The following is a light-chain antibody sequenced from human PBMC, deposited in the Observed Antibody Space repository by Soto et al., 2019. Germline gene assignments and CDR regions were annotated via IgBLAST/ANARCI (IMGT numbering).Light chain of an antibody. CDR2: GAS. CDR3: QQYGSSDPIT. Sequence: EILLTRSPGTLPLSPGERATLSCGANESLSSGLLAWYQQRRGQAPRLLLYGASTRATGIPDRFSGSGSGTDFTLTISRLEPEDFAAYYCQQYGSSDPITFGQGTRLEIK. CDR1: ESLSSGL. J-gene: IGKJ5*01. V-gene: IGKV3-20*01.